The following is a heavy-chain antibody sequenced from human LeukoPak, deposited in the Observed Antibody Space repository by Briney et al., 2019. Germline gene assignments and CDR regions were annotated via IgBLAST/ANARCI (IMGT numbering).Heavy chain of an antibody. CDR1: GFTFSSYV. V-gene: IGHV4-34*08. CDR2: INHGGDT. J-gene: IGHJ4*01. Sequence: GSLRLSCAASGFTFSSYVMNWVRQAPGKGLEWIGEINHGGDTNYNPSLKTRVTISVDTSKNQFFLKVTSMTAADTAVYYCAPPRRYDFWSGFSDWGHGTLVTVSS. D-gene: IGHD3-3*01. CDR3: APPRRYDFWSGFSD.